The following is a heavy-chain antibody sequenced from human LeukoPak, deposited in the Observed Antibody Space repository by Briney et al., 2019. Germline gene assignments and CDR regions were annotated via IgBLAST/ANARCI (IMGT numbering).Heavy chain of an antibody. D-gene: IGHD5-12*01. CDR1: GFTFSSYA. CDR3: ARGKSGYDPIDY. J-gene: IGHJ4*02. CDR2: ISGSGSTT. Sequence: GGSLRLSCAASGFTFSSYAMSWVRQAPGNGPEWVSVISGSGSTTYFAEAVNGRFTISRDNSKNTLYLEMNSLRAEDTAVYYCARGKSGYDPIDYWGQGTLVTVSS. V-gene: IGHV3-23*01.